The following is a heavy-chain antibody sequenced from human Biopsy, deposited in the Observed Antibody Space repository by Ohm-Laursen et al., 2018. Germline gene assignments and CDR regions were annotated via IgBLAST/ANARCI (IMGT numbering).Heavy chain of an antibody. CDR2: ISYTGYT. D-gene: IGHD4-23*01. CDR3: ARGSNDFGGLYFPR. J-gene: IGHJ4*02. V-gene: IGHV4-59*11. Sequence: TLSLTCTVSGGSFTGHYWSWIRQPPGKGLEWIGHISYTGYTRYNASLKSRVTISVDTSRNHFSLRLGSLTAADTAVYYCARGSNDFGGLYFPRWGQGTLLTVSS. CDR1: GGSFTGHY.